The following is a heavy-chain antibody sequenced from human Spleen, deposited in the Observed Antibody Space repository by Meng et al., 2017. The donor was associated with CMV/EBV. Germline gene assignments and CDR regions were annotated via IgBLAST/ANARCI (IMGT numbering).Heavy chain of an antibody. CDR3: ARLEMTTNFDY. Sequence: GGSLRLSCAASGFNFNIYSMNWVRQAPGKGLEWVSAISSGSIYIYYADSVKGRFTISRDNAENSLYLQMNNLRAEDTAVYYCARLEMTTNFDYWGQGTLVTVSS. J-gene: IGHJ4*02. V-gene: IGHV3-21*01. CDR1: GFNFNIYS. D-gene: IGHD5-24*01. CDR2: ISSGSIYI.